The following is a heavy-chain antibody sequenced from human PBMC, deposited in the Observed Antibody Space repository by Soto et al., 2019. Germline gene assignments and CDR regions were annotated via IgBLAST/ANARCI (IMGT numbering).Heavy chain of an antibody. CDR3: AKDRYSSSARHWFDP. J-gene: IGHJ5*02. Sequence: GGSLRLSCAASGFTFSSYGMHWVRQAPGKGLEWVAVISYDGSNKYYADSVKGRFTISRDNSKNTLYLQMNSLRAEDTAVYYCAKDRYSSSARHWFDPWGQGTLVTVSS. D-gene: IGHD6-13*01. CDR2: ISYDGSNK. CDR1: GFTFSSYG. V-gene: IGHV3-30*18.